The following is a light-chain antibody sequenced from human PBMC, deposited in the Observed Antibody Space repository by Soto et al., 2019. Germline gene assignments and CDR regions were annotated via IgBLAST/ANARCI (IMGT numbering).Light chain of an antibody. Sequence: QSALTQPASVSGSPGQSITISCTGTSSDVGGYNYVSWYQQHPGKAPKLMIYDVINRPSGVSNRFSGSKSGNTASLTISGLQAEDEADYYCSSYTSRSTLVVFSGGTKLTVL. V-gene: IGLV2-14*01. J-gene: IGLJ2*01. CDR1: SSDVGGYNY. CDR2: DVI. CDR3: SSYTSRSTLVV.